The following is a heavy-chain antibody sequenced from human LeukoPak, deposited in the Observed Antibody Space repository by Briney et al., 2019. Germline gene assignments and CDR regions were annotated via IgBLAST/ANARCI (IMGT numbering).Heavy chain of an antibody. Sequence: PGGSLRLSCAASGFTFSSYEMNWVRQAPGKGLEWVSSISSSSSYIYYADSVKGRFTISRDNAKNSLYLQMNSLRAEDTAVYYCARSSPRRITMIVVVRQRDAFDIWGQGTMVTVSS. CDR3: ARSSPRRITMIVVVRQRDAFDI. CDR2: ISSSSSYI. D-gene: IGHD3-22*01. J-gene: IGHJ3*02. CDR1: GFTFSSYE. V-gene: IGHV3-21*01.